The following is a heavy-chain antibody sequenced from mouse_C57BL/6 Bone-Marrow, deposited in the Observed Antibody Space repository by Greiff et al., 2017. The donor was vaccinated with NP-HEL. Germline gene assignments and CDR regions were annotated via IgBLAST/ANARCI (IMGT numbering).Heavy chain of an antibody. V-gene: IGHV5-4*01. J-gene: IGHJ1*03. CDR1: GFTFSSYA. CDR3: ARERYYGSSFYWYFDV. D-gene: IGHD1-1*01. CDR2: ISDGGSYT. Sequence: EVKLMESGGGLVKPGGSLKLSCAASGFTFSSYAMSWVRQTPEKRLEWVATISDGGSYTYYPDNVKGRFTISRDNAKNNLYLQMSHLKSEDTAMYYCARERYYGSSFYWYFDVWGTGTTVTVSS.